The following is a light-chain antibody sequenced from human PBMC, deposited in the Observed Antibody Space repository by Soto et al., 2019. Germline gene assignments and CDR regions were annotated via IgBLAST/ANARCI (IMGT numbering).Light chain of an antibody. Sequence: EIVMTQSPLSLPITPGEPASISCRSSQNLLHSNGYNYLNWYLQKPGQSPQLLIYVGSTRASGVPDRFSGGGSGTDLTLKISRVEAEDVGVYYCVQGLYTPRAFGQGTKLEIK. CDR1: QNLLHSNGYNY. CDR2: VGS. V-gene: IGKV2-28*01. CDR3: VQGLYTPRA. J-gene: IGKJ2*01.